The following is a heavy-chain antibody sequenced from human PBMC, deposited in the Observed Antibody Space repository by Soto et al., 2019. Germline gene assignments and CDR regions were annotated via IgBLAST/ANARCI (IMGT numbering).Heavy chain of an antibody. V-gene: IGHV4-34*01. CDR1: GGSFSGYY. CDR2: INHSGST. J-gene: IGHJ5*02. CDR3: ARGARGYCSGGSCYGFDP. Sequence: QVQLQQWGAGLLKPSETLSLTCAVYGGSFSGYYWSWIRQPPGKGLEWIGEINHSGSTNYNPSLKSRVTISVVTSKNQFSLKLSSVTAADTAVYYCARGARGYCSGGSCYGFDPWGQGTLVTVSS. D-gene: IGHD2-15*01.